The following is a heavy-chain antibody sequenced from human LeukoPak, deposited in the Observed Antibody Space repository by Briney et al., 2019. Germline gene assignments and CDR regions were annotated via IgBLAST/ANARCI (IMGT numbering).Heavy chain of an antibody. J-gene: IGHJ2*01. CDR2: ISSSGSGDNT. D-gene: IGHD1-26*01. CDR3: AKDRTVGAFYWYFDL. V-gene: IGHV3-23*01. CDR1: GVTLSTYA. Sequence: GGSLRLSCAASGVTLSTYAMSWARQAPGKGLEWVSGISSSGSGDNTYYADSVKGRFTISRDSSKNTLSLHMNTLRAEDTAIYYCAKDRTVGAFYWYFDLWGRGTLVTVSS.